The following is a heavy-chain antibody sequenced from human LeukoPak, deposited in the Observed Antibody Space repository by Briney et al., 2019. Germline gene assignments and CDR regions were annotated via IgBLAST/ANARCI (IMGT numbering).Heavy chain of an antibody. J-gene: IGHJ3*02. CDR3: ARDLRLYAFDI. CDR2: ISSSSSYI. D-gene: IGHD3-16*01. Sequence: GGSLRLSCAVSGFTFSNYAMSWVRQAPGKGLEWVSSISSSSSYIYYADSVKGRFTISRDNAKDSLYLQMNSLRAEDTAVYYCARDLRLYAFDIWGQGTMVTVSS. CDR1: GFTFSNYA. V-gene: IGHV3-21*01.